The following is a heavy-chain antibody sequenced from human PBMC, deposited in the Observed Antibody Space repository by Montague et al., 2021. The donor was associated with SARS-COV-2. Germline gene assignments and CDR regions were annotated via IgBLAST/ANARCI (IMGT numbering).Heavy chain of an antibody. J-gene: IGHJ4*02. CDR1: GASISSSY. Sequence: SETLSLTCTVSGASISSSYLGWIRQTAGKGLEWIGRIYTSGSPKYNPSLKSRVTMSLDTSKNQFSLKVNSVTVADTAMYFCARDGRRLYTYGSLDYWGQGILVTVAS. CDR2: IYTSGSP. CDR3: ARDGRRLYTYGSLDY. V-gene: IGHV4-4*07. D-gene: IGHD5-18*01.